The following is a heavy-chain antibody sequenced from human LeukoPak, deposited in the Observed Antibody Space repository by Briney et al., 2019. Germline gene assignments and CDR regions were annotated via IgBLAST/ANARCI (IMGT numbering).Heavy chain of an antibody. Sequence: ASVKVSCKVSGYTLTELSMHWVRQAPGKGLEWMGGFDSEDGETIYAQKFQGRVTMTEDTSTDTAYMGLSSLRSEDTAVYYCATALGRWLLDPDYWGQGTLVTVSS. CDR3: ATALGRWLLDPDY. D-gene: IGHD5-24*01. CDR2: FDSEDGET. V-gene: IGHV1-24*01. CDR1: GYTLTELS. J-gene: IGHJ4*02.